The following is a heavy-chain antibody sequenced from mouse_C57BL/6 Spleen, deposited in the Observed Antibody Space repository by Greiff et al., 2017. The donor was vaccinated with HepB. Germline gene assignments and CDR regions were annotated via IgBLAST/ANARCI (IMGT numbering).Heavy chain of an antibody. V-gene: IGHV14-2*01. D-gene: IGHD2-12*01. Sequence: EVQLQESGAELVKPGASVKLSCTASGFNIKDYYMHWVKQRTEQGLEWIGRIDPEDGETQYAPKFQGKATITADTSSNTAYLQLSSLTSEDTAVYYCARENYSPFAYWGQGTLVTVSA. CDR2: IDPEDGET. CDR1: GFNIKDYY. J-gene: IGHJ3*01. CDR3: ARENYSPFAY.